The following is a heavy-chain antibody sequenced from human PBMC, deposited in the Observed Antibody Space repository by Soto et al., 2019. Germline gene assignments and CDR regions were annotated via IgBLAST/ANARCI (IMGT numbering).Heavy chain of an antibody. Sequence: QVQLVQSGAEVKKPGSSVKVSCKASGGTFSSYAISWVRQAPGQGLEWMGGIIPIFGTANYAQKFQGRVTITADESTRTAYMELSSLRSEDTAVYYCARYNRGFGVVPSYYYYGMDVWGQGTTVTVSS. CDR1: GGTFSSYA. J-gene: IGHJ6*02. D-gene: IGHD3-3*01. CDR2: IIPIFGTA. V-gene: IGHV1-69*01. CDR3: ARYNRGFGVVPSYYYYGMDV.